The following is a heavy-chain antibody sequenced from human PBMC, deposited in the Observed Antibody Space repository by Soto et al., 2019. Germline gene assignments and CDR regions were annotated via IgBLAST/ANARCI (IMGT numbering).Heavy chain of an antibody. CDR1: GGSFSGYY. CDR3: ARTIAVAGIAGETDY. CDR2: INHSGST. V-gene: IGHV4-34*01. D-gene: IGHD6-19*01. Sequence: TLSLTCAVYGGSFSGYYWSWIRQPPGKGLEWIGEINHSGSTNYNPSLKSRVAISVDTSKNQFSLKLSSVTAADTAVYYCARTIAVAGIAGETDYWGQGTLVTVSS. J-gene: IGHJ4*02.